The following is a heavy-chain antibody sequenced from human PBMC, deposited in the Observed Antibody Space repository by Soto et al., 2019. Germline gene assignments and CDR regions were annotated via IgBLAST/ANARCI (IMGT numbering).Heavy chain of an antibody. Sequence: SETLSLTCTVSGDSVSSHYWSWIRQPAGKGLEWLGRLYNDERTNYNPSLKSRVTMSMDTSKNQFSLKLTSVTAADSAVYFCAREPLAHSYCDFWGQGILVTVSS. V-gene: IGHV4-4*07. CDR2: LYNDERT. CDR3: AREPLAHSYCDF. CDR1: GDSVSSHY. J-gene: IGHJ4*02.